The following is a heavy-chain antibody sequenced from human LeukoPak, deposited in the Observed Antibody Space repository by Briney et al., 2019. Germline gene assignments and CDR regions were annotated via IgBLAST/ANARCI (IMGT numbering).Heavy chain of an antibody. Sequence: SETLTLTCAVYGGSFSGYYWSWIRQPPGKGLEWIGEINHSGSTNYNPSLKSRVTISADTSKNQFSLKLSSVTAADTAVYYCARARVVGATRGYYYYYYMDVWGKGTTVTVSS. J-gene: IGHJ6*03. CDR3: ARARVVGATRGYYYYYYMDV. CDR1: GGSFSGYY. V-gene: IGHV4-34*01. D-gene: IGHD1-26*01. CDR2: INHSGST.